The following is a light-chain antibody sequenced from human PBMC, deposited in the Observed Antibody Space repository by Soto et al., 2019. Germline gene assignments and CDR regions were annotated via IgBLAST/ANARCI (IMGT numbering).Light chain of an antibody. Sequence: IQMTQSPSSLSASVGDTVTVTCRASQGIRNYLNWFQQKPGKAPKRLISVASTLQSGVPSRFSGSGPGTEFTLTISSLQPEDSATYYCLQHNTYPYTFCQGTKLEIK. CDR2: VAS. CDR1: QGIRNY. V-gene: IGKV1-17*01. CDR3: LQHNTYPYT. J-gene: IGKJ2*01.